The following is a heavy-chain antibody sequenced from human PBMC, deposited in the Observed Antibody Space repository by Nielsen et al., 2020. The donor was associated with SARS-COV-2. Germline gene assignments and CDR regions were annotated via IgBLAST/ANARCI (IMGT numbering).Heavy chain of an antibody. D-gene: IGHD3-22*01. CDR2: ISAYNGNT. J-gene: IGHJ4*02. V-gene: IGHV1-18*01. CDR1: GYTLTELS. CDR3: AREWDDYESSAYDL. Sequence: ASVKVSCKVSGYTLTELSMHWVRQAPGQGLEWMGWISAYNGNTNYAQKLQGRVTMTTDTSTSTAYMELRSLRSDDTAVYYCAREWDDYESSAYDLWGQGTPVTVSS.